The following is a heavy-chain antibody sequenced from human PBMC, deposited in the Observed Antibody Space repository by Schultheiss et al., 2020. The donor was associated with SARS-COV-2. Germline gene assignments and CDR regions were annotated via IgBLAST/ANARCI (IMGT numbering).Heavy chain of an antibody. V-gene: IGHV4-61*01. J-gene: IGHJ5*02. Sequence: SETLSLTCTVSGGSVSSGSYYWSWIRQPPGKGLEWIGRIYTSGSTYYNPSLKSRVTISVDTSKNQFSLKLSSVTAADTAVYYCAREGPRRGYSGPNWFDPWGQGTLVTVSS. CDR1: GGSVSSGSYY. D-gene: IGHD5-12*01. CDR2: IYTSGST. CDR3: AREGPRRGYSGPNWFDP.